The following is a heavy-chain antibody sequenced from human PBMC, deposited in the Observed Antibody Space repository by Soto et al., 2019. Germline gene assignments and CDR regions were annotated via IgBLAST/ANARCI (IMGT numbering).Heavy chain of an antibody. CDR3: ARRPGISGISDPFDY. V-gene: IGHV5-51*01. CDR1: GYSFSGYW. J-gene: IGHJ4*02. D-gene: IGHD1-20*01. CDR2: IYPGDSDT. Sequence: GESLKISCTGSGYSFSGYWIGWVRQMPTKGLEWMGVIYPGDSDTRYSPSFQGQVTISADKSISTAYLQWSSLKASDSAIYYCARRPGISGISDPFDYWGQGTLVTVSS.